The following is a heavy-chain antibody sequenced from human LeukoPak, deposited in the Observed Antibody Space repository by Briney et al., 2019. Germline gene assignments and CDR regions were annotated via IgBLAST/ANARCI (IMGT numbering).Heavy chain of an antibody. CDR3: ARDQTSVAGKGYNWFDP. V-gene: IGHV3-21*01. J-gene: IGHJ5*02. Sequence: GGSLRLSCAASGFTFSSYSMNWVRQAPGKGLEWVSSISGSSSYIYYADSVKGRFTISRDNAKNSLYLQMNSLRAEDTAVYYCARDQTSVAGKGYNWFDPWGQGTLVTVSS. CDR1: GFTFSSYS. CDR2: ISGSSSYI. D-gene: IGHD6-19*01.